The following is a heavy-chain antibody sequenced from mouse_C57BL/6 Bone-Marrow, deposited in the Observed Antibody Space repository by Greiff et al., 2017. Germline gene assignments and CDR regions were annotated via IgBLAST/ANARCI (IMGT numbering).Heavy chain of an antibody. Sequence: PGQCLEWIGEIDPSDSYTNYNQKFKGKATLTVDTSSSTAYMQLSSLTSEDSAVYYCARDGYYWYFDVWGTGTTVTVSS. CDR3: ARDGYYWYFDV. J-gene: IGHJ1*03. V-gene: IGHV1-50*01. D-gene: IGHD2-3*01. CDR2: IDPSDSYT.